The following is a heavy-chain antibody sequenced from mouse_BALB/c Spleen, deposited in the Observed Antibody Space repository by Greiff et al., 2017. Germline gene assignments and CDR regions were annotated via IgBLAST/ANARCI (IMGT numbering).Heavy chain of an antibody. CDR1: GYSITSDYA. CDR2: ISYSGST. D-gene: IGHD2-4*01. V-gene: IGHV3-2*02. CDR3: ARDYDYEGY. Sequence: ESGPGLVKPSQSLSLTCTVTGYSITSDYAWNWIRQFPGNKLEWMGYISYSGSTSYNPSLKSRISITRDTSKNQFFLQLNSVTTEDTATYYCARDYDYEGYWGQGTSVTVSS. J-gene: IGHJ4*01.